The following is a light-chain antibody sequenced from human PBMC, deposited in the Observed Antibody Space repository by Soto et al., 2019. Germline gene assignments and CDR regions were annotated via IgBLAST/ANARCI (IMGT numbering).Light chain of an antibody. V-gene: IGLV2-14*01. CDR2: EVS. CDR1: SNDIGAYNY. Sequence: QSALTQPASVSGSLGQSITISCTGTSNDIGAYNYVSWYQQHPGKAPKLIIYEVSYRPSGVSNRFSASKSANTSSLTISGLQAEDEADYYCYSFASGNAVIFGGGTKVTVL. J-gene: IGLJ2*01. CDR3: YSFASGNAVI.